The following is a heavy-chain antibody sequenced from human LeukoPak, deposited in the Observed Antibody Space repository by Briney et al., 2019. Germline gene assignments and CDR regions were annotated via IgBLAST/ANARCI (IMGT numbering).Heavy chain of an antibody. J-gene: IGHJ4*02. Sequence: VASVKVSCKASGGTFSSYAISWVRQAPGQGLEWMGGIIPIFGTANYAQKFQGRVTITTDESTSTAYMELSSLRSEDTAVYYCARGPPFYDFWSGYFDYWGQETLVTVSS. CDR3: ARGPPFYDFWSGYFDY. CDR1: GGTFSSYA. V-gene: IGHV1-69*05. CDR2: IIPIFGTA. D-gene: IGHD3-3*01.